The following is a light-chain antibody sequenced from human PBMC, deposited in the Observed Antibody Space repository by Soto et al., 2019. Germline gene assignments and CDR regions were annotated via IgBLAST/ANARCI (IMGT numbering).Light chain of an antibody. CDR1: QNINTW. V-gene: IGKV1-5*01. CDR3: HKYYGYPYT. J-gene: IGKJ2*01. Sequence: DIQMTQSPSTLSASIGDRITITCRASQNINTWLAWYQQKPGRAPKVLIYDASSLESGVPSRISGSGSGTEFILTISSLQLDDFSTYYCHKYYGYPYTFGQGTKLEMK. CDR2: DAS.